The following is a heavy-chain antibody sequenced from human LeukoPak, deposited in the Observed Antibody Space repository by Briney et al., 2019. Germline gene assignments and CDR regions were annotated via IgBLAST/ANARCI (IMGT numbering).Heavy chain of an antibody. CDR3: AREYSSSTGFDY. D-gene: IGHD6-6*01. J-gene: IGHJ4*02. Sequence: SETLSLTCTVSGGSISSYYWSWIRQPAMKGLEWIGRMYTSGSTNYNPSLKSRVTMSVDTSKNQFSLKLSSVTAADTAVYYCAREYSSSTGFDYWGQGTLVTVSS. V-gene: IGHV4-4*07. CDR2: MYTSGST. CDR1: GGSISSYY.